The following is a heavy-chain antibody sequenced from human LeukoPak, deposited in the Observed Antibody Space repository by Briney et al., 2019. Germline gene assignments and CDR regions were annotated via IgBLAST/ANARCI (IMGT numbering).Heavy chain of an antibody. CDR1: GGTFSSYA. V-gene: IGHV1-69*04. D-gene: IGHD1-7*01. Sequence: ASVKVSCKASGGTFSSYAISWVRQAPEQGLEWMGRIIPILGIANYAQKFQGRVTITADKSTSAAYMELSSLRSEDTAVYYCASSTGTTARFDYWGQGTLVTVSS. J-gene: IGHJ4*02. CDR2: IIPILGIA. CDR3: ASSTGTTARFDY.